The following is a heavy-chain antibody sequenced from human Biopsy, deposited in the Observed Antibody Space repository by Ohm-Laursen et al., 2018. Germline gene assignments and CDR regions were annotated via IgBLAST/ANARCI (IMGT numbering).Heavy chain of an antibody. D-gene: IGHD2-2*01. V-gene: IGHV4-59*01. CDR3: ARMPHFDY. CDR1: GGSISGYH. Sequence: PSQTLSLTCTVSGGSISGYHWSWIRKSPGKGLEWLGYISYTGGISSNPSLNGRATMSVDTSKNQFSLRLIYVTAADTAVYYCARMPHFDYWGQGILVTVSS. CDR2: ISYTGGI. J-gene: IGHJ4*02.